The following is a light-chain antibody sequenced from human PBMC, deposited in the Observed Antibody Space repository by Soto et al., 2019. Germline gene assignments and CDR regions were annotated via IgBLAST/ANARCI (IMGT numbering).Light chain of an antibody. Sequence: QSALTQPASVSGSPGQPITISCTGTSSDVGGYNYVSWYQQHPGKAPKLMIYDVNNRPSGVSDRFSGSKSGNTASLTISGLQAEDEADYFCSSYTSSNTLYVLGAGTKLTVL. V-gene: IGLV2-14*01. CDR2: DVN. J-gene: IGLJ1*01. CDR3: SSYTSSNTLYV. CDR1: SSDVGGYNY.